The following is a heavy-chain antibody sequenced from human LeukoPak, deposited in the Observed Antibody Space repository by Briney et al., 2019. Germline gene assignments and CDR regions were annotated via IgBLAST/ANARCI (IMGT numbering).Heavy chain of an antibody. CDR3: AKGSSRPPNAFDI. CDR2: IRQDGSEK. CDR1: GFTFSSYW. D-gene: IGHD6-6*01. V-gene: IGHV3-7*01. J-gene: IGHJ3*02. Sequence: GGSLRLSCAASGFTFSSYWMSWVRQAPGKGLEWVASIRQDGSEKHYVDSVEGRFTISRDNAKNSLHLQMNSLRAEDTAVYYCAKGSSRPPNAFDIRGQGTLVTVSS.